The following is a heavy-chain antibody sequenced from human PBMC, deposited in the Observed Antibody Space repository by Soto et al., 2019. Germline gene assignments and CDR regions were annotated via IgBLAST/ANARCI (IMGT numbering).Heavy chain of an antibody. V-gene: IGHV4-34*01. D-gene: IGHD3-10*01. CDR3: ARSRGYRSGSYPVAY. CDR1: GGSFSGYY. J-gene: IGHJ4*02. Sequence: QGQLQGWGAGLLKPSETLSLTGAVYGGSFSGYYWSWIRQPPGKGLEWIGEINHSGSTNYNPSLKSRVTISVDTSKNQLSLKLSSVTAADTAVYYCARSRGYRSGSYPVAYWGQGTQVTVSS. CDR2: INHSGST.